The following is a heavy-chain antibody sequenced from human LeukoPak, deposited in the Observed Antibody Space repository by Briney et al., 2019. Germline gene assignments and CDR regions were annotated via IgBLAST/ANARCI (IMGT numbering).Heavy chain of an antibody. D-gene: IGHD6-19*01. CDR1: EFPFSDYA. J-gene: IGHJ4*02. CDR2: ISYDGSNK. Sequence: GRSLRLSCAASEFPFSDYAMHWVRQAPGKGLEWVAVISYDGSNKYYADSVKGRFTISRDDSKNTLYLQMNSLRAEDTAVYYCARDPRQYSSGWYYFGYWGQGTLVTVSS. V-gene: IGHV3-30-3*01. CDR3: ARDPRQYSSGWYYFGY.